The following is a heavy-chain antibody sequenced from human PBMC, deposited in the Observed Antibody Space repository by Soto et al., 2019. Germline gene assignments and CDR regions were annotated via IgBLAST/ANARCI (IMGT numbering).Heavy chain of an antibody. CDR2: INHSGST. V-gene: IGHV4-34*01. CDR1: GGSFSGYY. Sequence: SETLSLTCAVYGGSFSGYYWSWIRQPPGKGLEWIGEINHSGSTNYNPSLKSRVTISVDTSKNQFSLKLSSVTAADTAVYYCARARGGYCSSTSCHIGGYYYYGMDVWGQGTTVTVSS. D-gene: IGHD2-2*01. CDR3: ARARGGYCSSTSCHIGGYYYYGMDV. J-gene: IGHJ6*02.